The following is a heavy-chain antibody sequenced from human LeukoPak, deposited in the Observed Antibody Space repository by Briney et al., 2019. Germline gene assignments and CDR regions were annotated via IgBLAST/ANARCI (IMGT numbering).Heavy chain of an antibody. CDR3: IVFGDSNH. D-gene: IGHD4-17*01. CDR2: IHTSGDT. CDR1: GFTFNIDA. V-gene: IGHV3-23*01. J-gene: IGHJ5*02. Sequence: GGSLRLSCAASGFTFNIDAMSWVRQAPGKGLEWVSAIHTSGDTCYADSVKGRFTISRDTSKNTLYLQINSLRVEDTAVYYCIVFGDSNHWGQGTLVTVSS.